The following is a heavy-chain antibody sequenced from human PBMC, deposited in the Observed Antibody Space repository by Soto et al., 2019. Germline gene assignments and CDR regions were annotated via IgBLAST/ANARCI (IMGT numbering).Heavy chain of an antibody. J-gene: IGHJ4*02. CDR1: SESFSKYY. D-gene: IGHD1-26*01. CDR2: INQSGST. CDR3: ERIMSSDIGRAAY. V-gene: IGHV4-34*01. Sequence: PSETLSLTCAVNSESFSKYYWNWIRQSPGKGLEWIGEINQSGSTNYNPSLKSRVTISIDTSKNQFSLKLRSVTAADTAVYYCERIMSSDIGRAAYWGQGTLVTVSS.